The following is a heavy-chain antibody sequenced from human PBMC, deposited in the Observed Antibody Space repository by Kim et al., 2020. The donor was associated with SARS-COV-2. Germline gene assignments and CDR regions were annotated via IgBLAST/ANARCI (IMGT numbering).Heavy chain of an antibody. CDR1: GYSFTSYW. CDR3: ARSHIAIAVAGTGE. D-gene: IGHD6-19*01. Sequence: GESLKISCKGSGYSFTSYWISWVRQMPGKGLEWMGRIDPSDSYTNYSPSFQGHVTISADKSISTAYLQWSSLKASDNAMYYCARSHIAIAVAGTGEWGKGALVTASS. V-gene: IGHV5-10-1*01. CDR2: IDPSDSYT. J-gene: IGHJ4*02.